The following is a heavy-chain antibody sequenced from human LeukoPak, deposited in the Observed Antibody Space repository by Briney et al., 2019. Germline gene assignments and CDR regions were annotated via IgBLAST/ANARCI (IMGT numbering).Heavy chain of an antibody. CDR2: IKSKTDGGTT. V-gene: IGHV3-15*01. J-gene: IGHJ6*02. CDR1: GFTLSNYG. CDR3: ARVGCSGGSCSNRGTYYYGMDV. D-gene: IGHD2-15*01. Sequence: PGGSLRLSCAASGFTLSNYGMHWVRQAPGKGLEWVGRIKSKTDGGTTDYAAPVKGRFTISRDDSKNTLYLQMNSLRAENTAVYYCARVGCSGGSCSNRGTYYYGMDVWGQGTTVTVSS.